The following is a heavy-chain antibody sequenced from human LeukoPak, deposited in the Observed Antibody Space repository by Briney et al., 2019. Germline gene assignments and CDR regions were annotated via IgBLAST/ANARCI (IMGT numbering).Heavy chain of an antibody. CDR2: ISSTSTYK. CDR3: ARDPSPYDFWSGYSEDAFDI. CDR1: GFTFSSYS. D-gene: IGHD3-3*01. J-gene: IGHJ3*02. V-gene: IGHV3-21*04. Sequence: GGSLRLSCAASGFTFSSYSMTWVRQAPGKGLEWVSSISSTSTYKYYADSLKGRFTISRDNARSSLYLQMDSLRAEDTAVYYCARDPSPYDFWSGYSEDAFDIWGQGTMVTVSS.